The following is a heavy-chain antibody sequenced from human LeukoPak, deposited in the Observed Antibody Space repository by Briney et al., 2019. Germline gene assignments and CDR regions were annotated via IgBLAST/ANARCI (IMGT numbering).Heavy chain of an antibody. CDR2: FSGSGGST. D-gene: IGHD6-19*01. CDR3: ARDKYSSA. CDR1: GFTFSNYA. V-gene: IGHV3-23*01. J-gene: IGHJ5*02. Sequence: GGSLRLSCAASGFTFSNYAMSWVRQAPGKGLEWGSAFSGSGGSTYYANSVKGRFTISRDNSKNTLYLQMNSLRAEDTAVYYCARDKYSSAWGQGTLVTVSS.